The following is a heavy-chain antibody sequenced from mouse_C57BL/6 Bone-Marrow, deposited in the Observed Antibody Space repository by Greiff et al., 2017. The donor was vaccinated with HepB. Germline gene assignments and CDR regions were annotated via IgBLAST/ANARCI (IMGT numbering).Heavy chain of an antibody. CDR1: GFSLTSYG. CDR2: IWSGGST. V-gene: IGHV2-4*01. D-gene: IGHD1-1*01. J-gene: IGHJ4*01. Sequence: QVQLQQSGPGLVQPSQSLSITCTVSGFSLTSYGVHWVRQPPGKGLEWLGVIWSGGSTDYNAAFISRLSISKDNSKSQVFFKMNRLQADDTAIYYCAKNVITTVVALYYYAMDYWGQGTSVTVSS. CDR3: AKNVITTVVALYYYAMDY.